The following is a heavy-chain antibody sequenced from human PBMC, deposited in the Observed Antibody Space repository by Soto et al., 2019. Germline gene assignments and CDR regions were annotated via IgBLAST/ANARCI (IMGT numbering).Heavy chain of an antibody. CDR2: INSDGSST. CDR1: GFTFSSYW. V-gene: IGHV3-74*01. CDR3: ARSGRGSPPVERYCSGGSCYRLDAFDI. J-gene: IGHJ3*02. D-gene: IGHD2-15*01. Sequence: GGSLRLSCAASGFTFSSYWMHWVRQAPGKGLVWVSRINSDGSSTSYADSVKGRFTISRDNAKNTLYLQMNSLRAEDTAVYYCARSGRGSPPVERYCSGGSCYRLDAFDIWGQGTMVTVSS.